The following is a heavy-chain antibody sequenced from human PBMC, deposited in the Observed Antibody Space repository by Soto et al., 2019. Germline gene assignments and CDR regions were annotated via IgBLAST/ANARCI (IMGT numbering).Heavy chain of an antibody. CDR3: AIALQELRQLDWFDP. CDR2: ISAYNGYT. J-gene: IGHJ5*02. Sequence: QVQLVQSGAEVKKPGASVKVSCKASGYTFTSSGISWVRQAHGQVLEWMGWISAYNGYTNYAQKLQGRVTMTTDTXXXXXXIEXRRRRSDDTAVYYWAIALQELRQLDWFDPCGQGTLVTVSS. V-gene: IGHV1-18*01. D-gene: IGHD1-7*01. CDR1: GYTFTSSG.